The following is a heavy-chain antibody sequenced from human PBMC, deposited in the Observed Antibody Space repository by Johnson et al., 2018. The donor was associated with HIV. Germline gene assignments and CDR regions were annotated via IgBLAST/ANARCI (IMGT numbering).Heavy chain of an antibody. CDR1: GFIFSSYA. CDR3: ARIGGSYLVLWAFDI. Sequence: QMLLVESGGGVVQTGRSLRLSCAASGFIFSSYAMHWVRQAPGEGLEWVAVISYDGNKTYYADSVKGRFTISRDNSKNTLYMQMNSLKPEDTALYYCARIGGSYLVLWAFDIWGQGTMVTVSS. D-gene: IGHD1-26*01. V-gene: IGHV3-30*04. J-gene: IGHJ3*02. CDR2: ISYDGNKT.